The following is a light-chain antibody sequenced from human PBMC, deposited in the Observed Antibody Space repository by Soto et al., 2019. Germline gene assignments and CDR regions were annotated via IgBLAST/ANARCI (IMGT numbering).Light chain of an antibody. Sequence: EIVLTQYTATLSLSPGERATLSCRASQSVSSYLAWYQQKPGQAPRLLIYGASSRATGIPDRFSGSGSGTDFTLTISRLEPEDFAVYYCQQFATSPLTFGGGTKEDIK. CDR2: GAS. CDR3: QQFATSPLT. V-gene: IGKV3-20*01. J-gene: IGKJ4*01. CDR1: QSVSSY.